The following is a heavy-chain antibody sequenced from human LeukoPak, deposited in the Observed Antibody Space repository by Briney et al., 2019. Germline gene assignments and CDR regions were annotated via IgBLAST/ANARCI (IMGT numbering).Heavy chain of an antibody. J-gene: IGHJ5*02. CDR2: MNPNSGNT. CDR1: GYTFTSYD. V-gene: IGHV1-8*01. D-gene: IGHD3-3*01. Sequence: ASVKVSCKASGYTFTSYDINWVRQATRQGLEWMGWMNPNSGNTGYAQKFQGRVTMTRNTSISTAYMELSSLRSEDTAVYYCARDLYDFSGPGDHNWFDPWGQGTLVTVSS. CDR3: ARDLYDFSGPGDHNWFDP.